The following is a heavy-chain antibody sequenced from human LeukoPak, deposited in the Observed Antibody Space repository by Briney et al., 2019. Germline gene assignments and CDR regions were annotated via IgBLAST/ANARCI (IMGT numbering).Heavy chain of an antibody. CDR2: IHDSGIT. V-gene: IGHV4-4*02. J-gene: IGHJ4*02. CDR3: AIRATAGPW. CDR1: GASISTTYW. D-gene: IGHD6-13*01. Sequence: SETLSLTCAVSGASISTTYWSSWVRQPPGKGLEWIVEIHDSGITNYNPSLESRVTISVDKSNKQFSLSLTSVTAADTAVYYCAIRATAGPWWGQGTLVTVSS.